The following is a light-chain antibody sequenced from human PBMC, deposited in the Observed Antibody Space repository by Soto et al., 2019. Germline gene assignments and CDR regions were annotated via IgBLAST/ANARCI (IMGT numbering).Light chain of an antibody. CDR3: QQRSNWPWT. V-gene: IGKV3-11*01. CDR2: GAS. CDR1: QSVSSY. Sequence: EIVLTQSPATLSLSPGERATLSCRASQSVSSYLAWHQQKPGQAPRLLIYGASNRATGIPARFSGSGSGTDFTLTISSLEPEDFAVYYCQQRSNWPWTFGQGTKVEIK. J-gene: IGKJ1*01.